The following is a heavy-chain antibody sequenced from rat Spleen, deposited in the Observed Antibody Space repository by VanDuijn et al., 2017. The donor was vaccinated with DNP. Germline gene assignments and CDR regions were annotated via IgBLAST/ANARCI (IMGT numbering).Heavy chain of an antibody. CDR3: TTHGSIATVSTGAMDV. CDR2: ISPSGGST. D-gene: IGHD1-2*01. V-gene: IGHV5-19*01. Sequence: EVQLVESGGGLVQPGRSLKLSCAASGFTFSNYGMAWVRQAPKKGLEWVATISPSGGSTYYRYSVKGRFTISRDNAKSTLYLQMDSLRSEDAATYYCTTHGSIATVSTGAMDVWGQGTSVTVSS. CDR1: GFTFSNYG. J-gene: IGHJ4*01.